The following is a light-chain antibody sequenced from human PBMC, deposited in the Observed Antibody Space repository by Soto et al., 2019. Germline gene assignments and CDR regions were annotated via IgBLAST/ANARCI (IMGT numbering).Light chain of an antibody. CDR3: HQRQSWPRT. V-gene: IGKV3-11*01. Sequence: IVLTHCPATLSAFPGDRVTLACSASQAVNTRLAWYQHKPCQSPRLIIYLDSNSAAGVPARFSGSGSGQDFPITISTVEPEDFAVYYCHQRQSWPRTFGQGTKVDIQ. CDR2: LDS. CDR1: QAVNTR. J-gene: IGKJ1*01.